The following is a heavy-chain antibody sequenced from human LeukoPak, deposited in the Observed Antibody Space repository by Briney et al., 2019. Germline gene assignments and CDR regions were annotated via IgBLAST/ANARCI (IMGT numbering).Heavy chain of an antibody. CDR1: GFTFSSYG. D-gene: IGHD6-13*01. CDR2: ISYDGSNK. J-gene: IGHJ4*02. V-gene: IGHV3-30*18. Sequence: GRSLRLSCAASGFTFSSYGMHWVRQAPGKGLEWVAVISYDGSNKYYADSVKGRFTISRDNSKNTLYLQMNSLRAEDTAVYYCAKEGSEQQLVPYYFDYWGQGTLVTVSS. CDR3: AKEGSEQQLVPYYFDY.